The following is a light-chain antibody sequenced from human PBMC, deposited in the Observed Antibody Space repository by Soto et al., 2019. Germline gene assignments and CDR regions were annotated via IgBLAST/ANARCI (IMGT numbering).Light chain of an antibody. Sequence: EIVLTQSPATLSLSPGERATLSCRASQTISSYLLWYQQKPGQAPRLLIYDVSTRATGVPARFSGTGSETDFTLTISGLQSEDSAVYFCQQYNNWPFSFGQGTLLEIK. CDR1: QTISSY. J-gene: IGKJ5*01. CDR2: DVS. CDR3: QQYNNWPFS. V-gene: IGKV3-15*01.